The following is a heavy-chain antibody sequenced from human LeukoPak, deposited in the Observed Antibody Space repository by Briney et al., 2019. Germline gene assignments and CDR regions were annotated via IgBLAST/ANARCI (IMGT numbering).Heavy chain of an antibody. V-gene: IGHV4-38-2*02. Sequence: SETLPLTCTVSGYSLSSGYYWGWIRPPPGKGLEWIGSGYHIGSTYFNPSLRSRVTILIDIFKNQFSLKMSSVTAADTAIYYCARVGDYGDYVNWFDPWGPGTLVTVSS. CDR1: GYSLSSGYY. J-gene: IGHJ5*02. CDR3: ARVGDYGDYVNWFDP. D-gene: IGHD4-17*01. CDR2: GYHIGST.